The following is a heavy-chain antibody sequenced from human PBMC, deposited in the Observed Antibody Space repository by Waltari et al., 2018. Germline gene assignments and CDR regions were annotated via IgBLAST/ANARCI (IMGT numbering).Heavy chain of an antibody. D-gene: IGHD6-13*01. J-gene: IGHJ6*02. Sequence: QVQLQQWGAGLLKPSETLSLTCAVYGGSFSGYYWSWIRQPPGKGLEWIGEINHSGSTNDNPALKSRVTISVDTSKNQFSLKLSSVTAADTAVYYCARLNSSSWGAGYYYYGMDVWGQGTTVTVSS. V-gene: IGHV4-34*01. CDR2: INHSGST. CDR1: GGSFSGYY. CDR3: ARLNSSSWGAGYYYYGMDV.